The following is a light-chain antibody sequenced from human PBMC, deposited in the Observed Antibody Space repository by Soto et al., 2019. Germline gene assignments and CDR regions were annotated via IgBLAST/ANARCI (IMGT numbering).Light chain of an antibody. Sequence: DIVMTQSPLSLPVTPGEPASISCRSSQSLLHSNGYNYLDWYLQKPGQSPQLLIYLGSNRASGVTDRFSGSESGTEFTLKISRVEAEDVGVYYCMQALQTPITFGQGTRLEIK. CDR3: MQALQTPIT. CDR1: QSLLHSNGYNY. CDR2: LGS. V-gene: IGKV2-28*01. J-gene: IGKJ5*01.